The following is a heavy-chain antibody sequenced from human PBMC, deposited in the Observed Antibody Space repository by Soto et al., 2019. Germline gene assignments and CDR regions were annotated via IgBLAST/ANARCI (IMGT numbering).Heavy chain of an antibody. D-gene: IGHD3-10*01. Sequence: GESRKISFQGSGYSFAPYWIAWVRQMPGKGLEWMGIIYPGDSDTRYSPSFQGQVTISADKSISTAYLQWSSLKASDSAIFYCARGEGSGSFYNFAYWGQGTLVTVSS. CDR2: IYPGDSDT. CDR3: ARGEGSGSFYNFAY. CDR1: GYSFAPYW. V-gene: IGHV5-51*01. J-gene: IGHJ4*02.